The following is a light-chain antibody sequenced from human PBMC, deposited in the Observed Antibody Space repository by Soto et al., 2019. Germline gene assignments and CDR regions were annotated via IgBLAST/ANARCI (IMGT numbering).Light chain of an antibody. CDR3: MQALQIPQT. Sequence: DIVMTQSPLSLPVTPGEPASISCRSRQSLLHSTGNNYLDWYLQKPGQSPQLLIYLGSNRASGVPDRFSGSGAGIDFTLTISRVEADDVGVYYWMQALQIPQTFGQGTKLEIK. CDR2: LGS. V-gene: IGKV2-28*01. J-gene: IGKJ2*01. CDR1: QSLLHSTGNNY.